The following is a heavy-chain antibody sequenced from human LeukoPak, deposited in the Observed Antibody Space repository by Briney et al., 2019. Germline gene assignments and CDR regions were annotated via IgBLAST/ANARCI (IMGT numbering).Heavy chain of an antibody. Sequence: GASVKVSCKASGSTFTSYGISWVRQAPGQGREWMGWISAYNGNTNYAQKLQGRVTMTTDTSTSTAYMELRSLRSDDTAVYYCARAYYYDSSGYYSPNFDYWGQGTLVTVSS. CDR2: ISAYNGNT. CDR3: ARAYYYDSSGYYSPNFDY. J-gene: IGHJ4*02. CDR1: GSTFTSYG. V-gene: IGHV1-18*01. D-gene: IGHD3-22*01.